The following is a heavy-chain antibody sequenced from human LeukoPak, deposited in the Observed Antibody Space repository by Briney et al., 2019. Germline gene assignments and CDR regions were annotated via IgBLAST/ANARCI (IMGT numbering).Heavy chain of an antibody. V-gene: IGHV4-34*12. J-gene: IGHJ4*02. Sequence: KPPETLSLTCTVYGGSFSDYYWTWIRQSLGKGLEWIGEIVQSGRTNYSPSLESRLTLSVDTSKNQFSLKLSSVTAADSAVYYCARGSVLMGYASSDYWGQGALVTVSS. CDR1: GGSFSDYY. CDR2: IVQSGRT. D-gene: IGHD2-8*01. CDR3: ARGSVLMGYASSDY.